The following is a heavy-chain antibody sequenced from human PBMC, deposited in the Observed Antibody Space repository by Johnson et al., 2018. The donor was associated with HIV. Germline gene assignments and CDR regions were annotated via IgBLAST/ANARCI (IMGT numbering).Heavy chain of an antibody. D-gene: IGHD5-18*01. J-gene: IGHJ3*02. CDR2: INWNGDNT. Sequence: VQLVESGGGVVQPGGSLRLSCTASGFTFDDYGMSWVRQVPGKGLEWVSGINWNGDNTGYADSLKGRFTISRDNAKNTLYLQMNSLRAEDTGVYYCPRETNSAMAGDAFDIWGQGTMVTVSS. CDR3: PRETNSAMAGDAFDI. CDR1: GFTFDDYG. V-gene: IGHV3-20*04.